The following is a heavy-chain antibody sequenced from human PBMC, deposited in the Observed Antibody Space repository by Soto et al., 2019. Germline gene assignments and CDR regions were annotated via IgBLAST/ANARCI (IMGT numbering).Heavy chain of an antibody. D-gene: IGHD2-2*01. V-gene: IGHV5-10-1*01. Sequence: GESLKISCKGSGYSFTSYWISWVRQMPGKGLEWMGRIDPSDSYTNYSPSFQGHVTISADESISTAYLQWSSLKASDTAMYYCARQDIVVVPDDYYYYGMDVWGQGTTVTVPS. CDR3: ARQDIVVVPDDYYYYGMDV. J-gene: IGHJ6*02. CDR2: IDPSDSYT. CDR1: GYSFTSYW.